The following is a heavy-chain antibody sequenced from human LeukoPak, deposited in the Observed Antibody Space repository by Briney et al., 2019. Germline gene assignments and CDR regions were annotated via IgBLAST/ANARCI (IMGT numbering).Heavy chain of an antibody. D-gene: IGHD1-7*01. V-gene: IGHV3-48*03. J-gene: IGHJ4*02. CDR2: ISDTGSTI. CDR1: GFTFSSYE. CDR3: ARGRLLDWNYSDY. Sequence: GGSLRLSCAASGFTFSSYELNWVSQAPGKRLEWVSYISDTGSTIYYADSVEGRFTISRDNSKNMLYLQMNSLRAEDTAVYYCARGRLLDWNYSDYWGQGTLVTVSS.